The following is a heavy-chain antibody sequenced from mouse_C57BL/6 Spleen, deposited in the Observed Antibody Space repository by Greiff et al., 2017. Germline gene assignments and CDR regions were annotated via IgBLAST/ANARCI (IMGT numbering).Heavy chain of an antibody. V-gene: IGHV1-15*01. CDR1: GYTFTDYE. CDR3: TRRGVYYDYLYAMDD. CDR2: IDPETGGT. Sequence: QVQLQQSGAELVRPGASVTLSCKASGYTFTDYEMHWVKQTPVHGLEWIGAIDPETGGTAYNQKFKGKAILTAAKSSSTAYMELRSLTSEDSAVYYCTRRGVYYDYLYAMDDWGQGTSVTVSS. J-gene: IGHJ4*01. D-gene: IGHD2-4*01.